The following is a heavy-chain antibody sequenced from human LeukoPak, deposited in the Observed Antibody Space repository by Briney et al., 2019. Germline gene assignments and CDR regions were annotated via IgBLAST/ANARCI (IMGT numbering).Heavy chain of an antibody. CDR3: ASFGYSGRWYFDY. D-gene: IGHD6-13*01. CDR2: ISSSSSYI. J-gene: IGHJ4*02. V-gene: IGHV3-21*01. CDR1: GFTFSSYS. Sequence: GGSLRLSCAASGFTFSSYSMNWVRQAPGKGLEWVSSISSSSSYIYYADSVKGRFTISRDNAKNSLYLQMNSLRAEDTAVYYCASFGYSGRWYFDYWGQGTLVTVSS.